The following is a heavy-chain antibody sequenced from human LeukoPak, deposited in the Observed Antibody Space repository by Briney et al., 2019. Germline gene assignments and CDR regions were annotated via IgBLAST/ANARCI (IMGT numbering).Heavy chain of an antibody. J-gene: IGHJ6*03. CDR1: DGSISGYY. D-gene: IGHD3-10*01. CDR3: ARLGYGSGTPYYYFYMDD. CDR2: INYSGGT. Sequence: SETLSLTCTVPDGSISGYYWSWIRHPPGKGLEGIGYINYSGGTKYNPSLRSRVTFSRDTSKNQFSLKLRSVTAADTAVYYCARLGYGSGTPYYYFYMDDWGTGTTVTVSS. V-gene: IGHV4-59*01.